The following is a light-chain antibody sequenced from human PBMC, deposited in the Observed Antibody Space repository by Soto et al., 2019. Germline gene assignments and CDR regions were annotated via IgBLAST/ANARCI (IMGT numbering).Light chain of an antibody. Sequence: DIVLTQSPGTLSFSPGERATLSWRFRQSVSSNHLAWYQQKPGQAPRLLIYGGSSRATGIPVRFSGSGSETDFTLTISSLEPEDFAVYYCQQRRNWPPGITFGQGTRLE. J-gene: IGKJ5*01. CDR2: GGS. CDR1: QSVSSN. V-gene: IGKV3-11*01. CDR3: QQRRNWPPGIT.